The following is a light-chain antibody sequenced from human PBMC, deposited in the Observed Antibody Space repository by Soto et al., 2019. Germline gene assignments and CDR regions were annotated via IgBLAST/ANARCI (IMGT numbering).Light chain of an antibody. J-gene: IGLJ7*01. CDR1: TIETTS. CDR2: DDR. CDR3: QVWDSTSEHVV. V-gene: IGLV3-21*02. Sequence: SYELPQPPSVAVAPGQTARLACGGATIETTSVHWSQQKPGQAPVLVVYDDRDRPSGIPERFSGSNSGNAATLTIRRVEAGDEADYYCQVWDSTSEHVVFGGGTPLTVL.